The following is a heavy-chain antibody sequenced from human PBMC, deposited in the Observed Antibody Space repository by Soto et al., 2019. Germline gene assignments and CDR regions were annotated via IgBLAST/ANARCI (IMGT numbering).Heavy chain of an antibody. Sequence: QLQESGPGLVKPSQTLSLSCSVSGGSISTGGHYWSWIRQQPGKGLEWIGHTFHSGSTYYNPSLKRRATISVDTSENQFSVNLTSVTATDTAVYYCATGRWGSYGSPVGWFHPWGQGTLVTVSS. CDR3: ATGRWGSYGSPVGWFHP. J-gene: IGHJ5*02. CDR2: TFHSGST. D-gene: IGHD3-16*01. V-gene: IGHV4-31*03. CDR1: GGSISTGGHY.